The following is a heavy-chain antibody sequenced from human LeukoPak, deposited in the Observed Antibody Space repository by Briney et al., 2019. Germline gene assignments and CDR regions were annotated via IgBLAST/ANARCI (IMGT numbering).Heavy chain of an antibody. D-gene: IGHD2-21*02. CDR3: AKDMKAYCGGDCYSFDY. CDR1: GLTFRNYW. J-gene: IGHJ4*02. V-gene: IGHV3-9*03. CDR2: ISWNSGSI. Sequence: GGSLRLSCAASGLTFRNYWMSWVRQAPGKGLEWVSGISWNSGSIGYADPVKGRFTISRDNAKNSLYLQMNSLRAEDMALYYCAKDMKAYCGGDCYSFDYWGQGTLVTVSS.